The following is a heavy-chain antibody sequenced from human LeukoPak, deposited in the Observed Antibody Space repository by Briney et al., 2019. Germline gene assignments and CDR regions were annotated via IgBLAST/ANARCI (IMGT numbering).Heavy chain of an antibody. Sequence: PGGSLRPSCAASGFTVSTYYKTWVRQAPGKGLECVSVIYSGGSTYYADSVKGRFTVSRDNSKNTLYLQMNSLRAEDTAMYYCARGLGYCTSTTCLLPFDYWGQGTLVTVSS. J-gene: IGHJ4*02. CDR3: ARGLGYCTSTTCLLPFDY. CDR1: GFTVSTYY. CDR2: IYSGGST. V-gene: IGHV3-53*01. D-gene: IGHD2-2*01.